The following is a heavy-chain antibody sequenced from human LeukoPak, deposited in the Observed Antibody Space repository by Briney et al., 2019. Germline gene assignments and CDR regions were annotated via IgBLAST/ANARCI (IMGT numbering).Heavy chain of an antibody. J-gene: IGHJ4*02. CDR2: IYYSGST. D-gene: IGHD6-13*01. Sequence: SETLSLTCTVSGGSVSSGSYYWSWIRQPPGKGLEWIGYIYYSGSTNYNPSLKSRVTISVDTSKNQFSLKLSSVTAADTAVYYCARARRDPYSSSWYFDYWGQGTLVTVSS. CDR1: GGSVSSGSYY. CDR3: ARARRDPYSSSWYFDY. V-gene: IGHV4-61*01.